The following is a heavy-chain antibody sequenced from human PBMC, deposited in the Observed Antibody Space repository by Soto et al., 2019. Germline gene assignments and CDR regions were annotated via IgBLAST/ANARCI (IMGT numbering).Heavy chain of an antibody. CDR1: GFPLNDYY. Sequence: GGSMKLSCVASGFPLNDYYMSWIRQAPGKGLEWVSYISSSGTIDNYADSVKGRFTISRDNAKNSLFLQMNGLRAEDTAVYYCARRTMGNYYYMDVWGKGTTVTVSS. CDR2: ISSSGTID. D-gene: IGHD3-10*01. V-gene: IGHV3-11*01. CDR3: ARRTMGNYYYMDV. J-gene: IGHJ6*03.